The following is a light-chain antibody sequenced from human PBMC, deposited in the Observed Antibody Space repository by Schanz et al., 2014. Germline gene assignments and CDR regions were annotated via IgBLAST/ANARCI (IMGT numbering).Light chain of an antibody. CDR1: QSVSSY. Sequence: DIVLTQSPGTLSLAPGDRATLSCRASQSVSSYLAWYQQKPGQAPRLLIYHASNRATGIPDRFSGSGSGTDFTLTISSLQSEDFAVYYCQQYNNWPRTFGQGTKVEIK. J-gene: IGKJ1*01. CDR3: QQYNNWPRT. CDR2: HAS. V-gene: IGKV3-11*01.